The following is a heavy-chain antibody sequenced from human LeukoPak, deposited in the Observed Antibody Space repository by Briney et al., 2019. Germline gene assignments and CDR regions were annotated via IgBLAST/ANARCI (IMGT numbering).Heavy chain of an antibody. D-gene: IGHD2-15*01. CDR3: ARGYCSGGSCDSSPVKATPDY. Sequence: ASVKVSCKASGYTFTSYYMHWVRQAPGQGLEWMGIINPSVGSTSYAQKFQGRVTMTSDTSTSTVYMGLSSLRSEDTAVYYCARGYCSGGSCDSSPVKATPDYWGQGTLVTVSS. CDR2: INPSVGST. CDR1: GYTFTSYY. V-gene: IGHV1-46*01. J-gene: IGHJ4*02.